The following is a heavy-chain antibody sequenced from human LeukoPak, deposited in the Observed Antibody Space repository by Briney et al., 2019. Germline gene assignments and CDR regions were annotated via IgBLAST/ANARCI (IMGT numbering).Heavy chain of an antibody. V-gene: IGHV3-23*01. J-gene: IGHJ4*02. CDR3: AKGRTGYIPDY. CDR1: GFTFSSYT. D-gene: IGHD6-13*01. Sequence: PGGSLRLSCAASGFTFSSYTMTWVRQAPGKGLEWVSLINGNGGTTYYADSVKGRFTISRDNSKNTLYLQMNSLRAEDTAVYYCAKGRTGYIPDYWGQGTLVTVSS. CDR2: INGNGGTT.